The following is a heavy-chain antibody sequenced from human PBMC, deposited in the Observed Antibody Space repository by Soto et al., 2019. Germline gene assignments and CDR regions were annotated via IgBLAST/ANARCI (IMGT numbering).Heavy chain of an antibody. V-gene: IGHV3-33*01. CDR3: ARDRTLEDGYNSSFDY. D-gene: IGHD5-12*01. Sequence: QVQLVESGGGVVQPGRSLRLSCAASGFTFSSYGMHWVRQAPGKGLEWVAVIWYDGSNKYYADSVKGRFTISRDNSKNARYLQMNSLRSEDTAVYYCARDRTLEDGYNSSFDYWGQGTLVTVSS. CDR2: IWYDGSNK. CDR1: GFTFSSYG. J-gene: IGHJ4*02.